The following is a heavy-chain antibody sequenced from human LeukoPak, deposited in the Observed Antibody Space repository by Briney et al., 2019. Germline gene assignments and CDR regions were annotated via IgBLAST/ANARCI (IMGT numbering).Heavy chain of an antibody. CDR2: IYYSGST. Sequence: SETLSLTCTVSGGSISSGGYYWSWIRQHPGKGLEWIGYIYYSGSTYYNPSLKSRVTISVDTSKNQFSLKLSSVTAADTAVYYCARAHNYGGNPDDAFDIWGQGTMVTVSS. J-gene: IGHJ3*02. CDR1: GGSISSGGYY. V-gene: IGHV4-30-4*08. CDR3: ARAHNYGGNPDDAFDI. D-gene: IGHD4-23*01.